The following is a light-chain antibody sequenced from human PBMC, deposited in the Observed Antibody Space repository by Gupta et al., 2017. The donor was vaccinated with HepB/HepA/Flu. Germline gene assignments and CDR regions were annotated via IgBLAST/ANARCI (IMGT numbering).Light chain of an antibody. Sequence: SVLTQPPSASGTPGQRVTISCSGTSSNIGSNYVYWYHQLPGTAPKLLIYRNNERPSGGPERVSGSKFGTSAAIAISGLRAEEEADYHCEAWENTRRGHVVFGGGTKLTVL. CDR2: RNN. J-gene: IGLJ2*01. CDR3: EAWENTRRGHVV. CDR1: SSNIGSNY. V-gene: IGLV1-47*01.